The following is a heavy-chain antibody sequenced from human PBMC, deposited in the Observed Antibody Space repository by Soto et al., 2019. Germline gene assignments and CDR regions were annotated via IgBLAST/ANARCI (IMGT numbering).Heavy chain of an antibody. CDR2: FIPVYRTL. CDR1: GGSFGNSA. D-gene: IGHD3-3*01. V-gene: IGHV1-69*01. Sequence: QVQLVQSGAAVKKPGSSVKVSCKASGGSFGNSAINWVRQTPGQGLEWLGGFIPVYRTLNYAQKFQGRVTITADESTGTAYMTLSSLASDDTAVYYCATGVIWIGYFTVDSWGQGTRGTVCS. CDR3: ATGVIWIGYFTVDS. J-gene: IGHJ4*02.